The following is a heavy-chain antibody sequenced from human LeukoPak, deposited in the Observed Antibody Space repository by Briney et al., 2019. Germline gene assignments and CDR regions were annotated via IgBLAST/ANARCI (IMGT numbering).Heavy chain of an antibody. J-gene: IGHJ4*02. Sequence: SETLSLTCAVYGGSFSGYYWSWIRQPPGKGLDWIREINHSGSTNYNPSLKSRVTISVDTSKNQFSLKLSSVTAADTAVYYCARGSARYGYGYGTGYYFDYWGQGTLVTVSS. D-gene: IGHD5-18*01. V-gene: IGHV4-34*01. CDR3: ARGSARYGYGYGTGYYFDY. CDR2: INHSGST. CDR1: GGSFSGYY.